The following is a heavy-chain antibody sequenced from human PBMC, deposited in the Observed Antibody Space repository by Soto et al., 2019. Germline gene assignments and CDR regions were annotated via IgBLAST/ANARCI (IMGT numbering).Heavy chain of an antibody. CDR1: GYTFTGYY. J-gene: IGHJ6*02. CDR3: AKGYSGSYQRHFYYYGMDV. V-gene: IGHV1-2*04. D-gene: IGHD1-26*01. CDR2: INPNSGGT. Sequence: ASVKVSCKASGYTFTGYYMHWVRQAPGQGLEWMGWINPNSGGTNYAQKFQGWVTMTRDTSISTAYMELSRLRSDDTAVYYCAKGYSGSYQRHFYYYGMDVWGQGTTVTVSS.